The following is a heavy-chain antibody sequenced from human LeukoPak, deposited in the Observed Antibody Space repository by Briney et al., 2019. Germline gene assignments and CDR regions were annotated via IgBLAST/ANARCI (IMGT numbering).Heavy chain of an antibody. V-gene: IGHV3-23*01. J-gene: IGHJ4*02. Sequence: GGSLRLSCAASGFTLSSDAVSWVRQAPGKGLEWVSTMSGSGGSTYYADSVKGRFTTSRENSKNTLYLQMNSLRAEDTAVYYCAKTLTWGQGTLVTVSS. CDR2: MSGSGGST. CDR3: AKTLT. D-gene: IGHD4/OR15-4a*01. CDR1: GFTLSSDA.